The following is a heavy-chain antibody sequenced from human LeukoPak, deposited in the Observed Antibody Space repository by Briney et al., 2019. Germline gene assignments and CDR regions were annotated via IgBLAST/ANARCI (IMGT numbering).Heavy chain of an antibody. Sequence: GGSLRLSCIASGFTFSKYAINWVRQAPGKGLEWVASISRSSSYFYYPHSLHGRFTILRENAKKSLYLQLSSLTAEDTAIYYCARDGSFYYDESPHVMDYWGQGTLVTVSS. D-gene: IGHD3-16*01. V-gene: IGHV3-21*01. CDR2: ISRSSSYF. CDR1: GFTFSKYA. CDR3: ARDGSFYYDESPHVMDY. J-gene: IGHJ4*02.